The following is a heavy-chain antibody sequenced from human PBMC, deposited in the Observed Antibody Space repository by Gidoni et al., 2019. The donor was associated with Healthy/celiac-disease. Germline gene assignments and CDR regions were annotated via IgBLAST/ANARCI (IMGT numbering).Heavy chain of an antibody. Sequence: EVQLLESGGGLVQPGGSLRLSCAATGSTFTSYAMSWVRQAPGKGLEWVSAISGSGGSTYYADSVKGRFTISRDNSKNTLYLQMNSLRAEDTAVYYCAKDRGYYGSGRPSDYWGQGTLVTVSS. CDR3: AKDRGYYGSGRPSDY. D-gene: IGHD3-10*01. V-gene: IGHV3-23*01. J-gene: IGHJ4*02. CDR2: ISGSGGST. CDR1: GSTFTSYA.